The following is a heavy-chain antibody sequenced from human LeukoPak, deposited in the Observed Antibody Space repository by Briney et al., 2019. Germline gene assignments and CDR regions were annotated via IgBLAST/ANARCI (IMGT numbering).Heavy chain of an antibody. CDR2: INWNGGST. CDR3: AREAQGYSYGSYYFDY. D-gene: IGHD5-18*01. V-gene: IGHV3-20*04. J-gene: IGHJ4*02. CDR1: GFTFDDYG. Sequence: GGSLRLSCAASGFTFDDYGMSWVRQAPGKGLEWVSGINWNGGSTGYADSVKGRFTISRDNAKNSLYLQMNSVRAEDTALYYCAREAQGYSYGSYYFDYWGQGTLVTVSS.